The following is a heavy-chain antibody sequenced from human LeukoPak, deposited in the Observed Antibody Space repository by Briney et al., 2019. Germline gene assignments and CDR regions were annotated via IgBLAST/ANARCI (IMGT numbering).Heavy chain of an antibody. CDR1: GFTFSRYA. CDR2: ISGSADTT. J-gene: IGHJ4*02. V-gene: IGHV3-23*01. D-gene: IGHD1-26*01. CDR3: AKDGKWELLIDY. Sequence: GGSLRLSCAASGFTFSRYAMTWVRQDPGKGLEWVSFISGSADTTYYAESVKGRFTISRDNSKNTLYLQMNSLRAEDTAVYYCAKDGKWELLIDYWGQGTLVTVSS.